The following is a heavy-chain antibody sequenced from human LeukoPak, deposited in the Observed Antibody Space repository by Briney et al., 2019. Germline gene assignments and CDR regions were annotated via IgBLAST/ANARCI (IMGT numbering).Heavy chain of an antibody. CDR2: IRSKANSYAT. CDR3: TNLGISGDY. V-gene: IGHV3-73*01. D-gene: IGHD1-26*01. CDR1: GFTFSGSA. Sequence: GGSLKLSCAASGFTFSGSAMHWVRQASGKGLGWVGRIRSKANSYATAYAASVKGRFTISRDDSKNTAYLQMNSLKTEDTAVYYCTNLGISGDYWGQGTLVTVSS. J-gene: IGHJ4*02.